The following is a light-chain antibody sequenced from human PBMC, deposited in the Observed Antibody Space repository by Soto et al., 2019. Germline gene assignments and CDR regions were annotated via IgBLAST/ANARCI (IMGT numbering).Light chain of an antibody. CDR2: DAS. Sequence: EIVLTQSPATLSLSPGERATLSCRASQSVSSYLAWYQQKTGQAPRLLIYDASNRATGIPARFSGSGSGTDVTLTISSLEPEDFAGYYCKQRSNWPTWTFGQGTKVEIK. J-gene: IGKJ1*01. CDR1: QSVSSY. CDR3: KQRSNWPTWT. V-gene: IGKV3-11*01.